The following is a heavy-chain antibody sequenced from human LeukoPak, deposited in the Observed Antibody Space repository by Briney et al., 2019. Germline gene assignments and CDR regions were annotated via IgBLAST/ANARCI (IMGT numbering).Heavy chain of an antibody. D-gene: IGHD3-22*01. CDR1: GYTFTNYG. CDR3: ARAPHYHASSGYYYFGSDY. J-gene: IGHJ4*02. Sequence: ASVKVSCKASGYTFTNYGINWVRQAPGQGLEWMGWISAYNGNTNYAQKLQGRVTMTTDTSTSTAYMELRSLRSDDTAVYYCARAPHYHASSGYYYFGSDYWGQGTLVTVSS. V-gene: IGHV1-18*01. CDR2: ISAYNGNT.